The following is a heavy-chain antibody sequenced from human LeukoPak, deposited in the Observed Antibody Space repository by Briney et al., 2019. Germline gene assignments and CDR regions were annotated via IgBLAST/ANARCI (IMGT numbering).Heavy chain of an antibody. CDR3: ARDPCSGGYCHHYFDF. J-gene: IGHJ4*02. CDR1: GYTFTSHY. D-gene: IGHD2-15*01. Sequence: ASVKVSCKASGYTFTSHYLHWVRQAPGQGLEWMGIINPSEGDTSYAQKFQGRLTMTSATSANTVYMELSSLRSEDTAVYYCARDPCSGGYCHHYFDFWGQGTLVTVAS. V-gene: IGHV1-46*01. CDR2: INPSEGDT.